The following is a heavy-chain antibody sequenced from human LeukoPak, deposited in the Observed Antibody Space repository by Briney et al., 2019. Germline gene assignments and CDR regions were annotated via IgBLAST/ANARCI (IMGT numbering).Heavy chain of an antibody. CDR1: RFTFSSYS. CDR2: ISSSSSYI. CDR3: ARAFSERYGLGYYYMDV. V-gene: IGHV3-21*01. D-gene: IGHD1-26*01. Sequence: GGSLRPSCAASRFTFSSYSMNWVRQAPGKGLEWVSSISSSSSYIYYADSVKGRFTISRDNAKKSVYLQMDSLRAEDTAVYYCARAFSERYGLGYYYMDVWGKGTTVTVSS. J-gene: IGHJ6*03.